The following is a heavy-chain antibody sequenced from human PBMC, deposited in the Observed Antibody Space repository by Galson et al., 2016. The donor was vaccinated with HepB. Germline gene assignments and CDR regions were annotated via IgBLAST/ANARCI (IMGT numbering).Heavy chain of an antibody. V-gene: IGHV3-33*05. CDR3: AKTPIYYSPNNWFDP. D-gene: IGHD2-15*01. CDR2: ISYDGSNK. Sequence: SLRLSCAASGFTFSSYGMHWVRQAPGKGLEWVAVISYDGSNKHYADSAKGRFTISRDSSKNTLYLQMNRLKTDDTAVYYCAKTPIYYSPNNWFDPWGQGTLVIVSS. J-gene: IGHJ5*02. CDR1: GFTFSSYG.